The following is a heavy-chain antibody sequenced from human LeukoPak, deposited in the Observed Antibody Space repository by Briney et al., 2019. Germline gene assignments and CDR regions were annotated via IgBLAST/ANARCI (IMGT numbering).Heavy chain of an antibody. Sequence: GGSLRLSCAASGFTFSSYSMNWVRQAPGKGLEWVSSISSSSSYIYYADSVKGRFTISRDNSKNTLYLQMNSLKVEDTAVYYCAGDFWSGYYDFWGQGTLVTVSS. CDR1: GFTFSSYS. CDR3: AGDFWSGYYDF. D-gene: IGHD3-3*01. J-gene: IGHJ4*02. CDR2: ISSSSSYI. V-gene: IGHV3-21*04.